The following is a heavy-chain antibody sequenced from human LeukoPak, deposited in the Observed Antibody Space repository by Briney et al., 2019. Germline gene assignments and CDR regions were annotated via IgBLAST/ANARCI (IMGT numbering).Heavy chain of an antibody. CDR1: GYSFTGYY. D-gene: IGHD2-2*01. Sequence: GESLKISCKGSGYSFTGYYMHWVRQAPGQGLEWMGIINPSGGSTNYAQKFQGRVTMTRDTSTSTVYMELSSLRSEDTAVYFCARGSRSGTSWYDNWGQGTLVTVSS. CDR2: INPSGGST. J-gene: IGHJ4*02. CDR3: ARGSRSGTSWYDN. V-gene: IGHV1-46*01.